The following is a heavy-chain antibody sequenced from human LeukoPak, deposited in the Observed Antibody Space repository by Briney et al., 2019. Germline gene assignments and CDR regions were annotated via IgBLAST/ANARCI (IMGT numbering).Heavy chain of an antibody. V-gene: IGHV3-15*01. J-gene: IGHJ1*01. Sequence: PGGSLRLSCAASGFTFTRVWMSWVRQAPGKGLEWVGRIKSKTDGGTIDYAAPVKGRFTISRDDSKDTLFLQMNSLKTEDTAVYYCTTDLSELDDSGYYARYFHHWGQRTLVSVSS. CDR1: GFTFTRVW. D-gene: IGHD3-22*01. CDR2: IKSKTDGGTI. CDR3: TTDLSELDDSGYYARYFHH.